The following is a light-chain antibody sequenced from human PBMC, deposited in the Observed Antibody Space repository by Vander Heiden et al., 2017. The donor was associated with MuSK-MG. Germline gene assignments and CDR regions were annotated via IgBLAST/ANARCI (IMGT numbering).Light chain of an antibody. V-gene: IGLV2-8*01. CDR2: EVI. Sequence: QSALTQPPSASGSPGQSVTISCTGTSSDVGRYNYVSWYQQHPGKAPKLMSYEVINRPSGVPDRFSGSKSGNTASLTVSGLQAEDEADYYCSSYAGSSNVVFGGGTKLTVL. J-gene: IGLJ2*01. CDR3: SSYAGSSNVV. CDR1: SSDVGRYNY.